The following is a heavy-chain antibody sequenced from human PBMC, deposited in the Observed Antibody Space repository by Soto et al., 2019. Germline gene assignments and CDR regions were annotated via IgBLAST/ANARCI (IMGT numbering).Heavy chain of an antibody. J-gene: IGHJ4*02. CDR1: GGSIISGDYY. V-gene: IGHV4-30-4*01. CDR2: IYYSGST. D-gene: IGHD2-15*01. CDR3: ARVRVGFRAAPDY. Sequence: SETLSLTCPVSGGSIISGDYYWSWIRQTPGKGLEWIGYIYYSGSTNYNPSLKSRVIISVDTSENQFSLKLTSVTAADTAVYYCARVRVGFRAAPDYWGQGTLVTVSS.